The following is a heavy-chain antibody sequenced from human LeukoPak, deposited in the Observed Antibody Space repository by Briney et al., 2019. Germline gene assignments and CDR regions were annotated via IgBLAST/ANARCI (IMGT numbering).Heavy chain of an antibody. V-gene: IGHV3-30-3*01. CDR1: GLTFSSYA. Sequence: GGSLRLSCAASGLTFSSYAMHWVRPAPGKGLEWVAVISYDGSNKYSAGSAKGRLTISRDNSKNTPYLQMNSLRPEDTAVYYCARVPYSSSWFDPWGKGTLVTVSS. D-gene: IGHD6-13*01. CDR2: ISYDGSNK. J-gene: IGHJ5*02. CDR3: ARVPYSSSWFDP.